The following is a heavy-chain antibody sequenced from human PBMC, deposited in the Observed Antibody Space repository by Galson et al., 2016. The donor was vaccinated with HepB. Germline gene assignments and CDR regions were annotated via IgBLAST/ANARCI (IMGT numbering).Heavy chain of an antibody. D-gene: IGHD5-24*01. Sequence: ETLSLTCTVSGGSISSSSYYWGWIRQSPGKGLEWIGYIYYSGSSHYNPSLESRVTILVDTSKNQFFLKLNSVTAADTAVYYCARFATRDFYGLDVWGPGTTVTVSS. CDR2: IYYSGSS. J-gene: IGHJ6*02. V-gene: IGHV4-61*05. CDR3: ARFATRDFYGLDV. CDR1: GGSISSSSYY.